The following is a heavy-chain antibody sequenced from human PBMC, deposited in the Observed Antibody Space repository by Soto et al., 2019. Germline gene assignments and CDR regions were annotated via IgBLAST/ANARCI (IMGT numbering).Heavy chain of an antibody. Sequence: EVQLLESGGGLVQPGGSLRPPCAASGSTFTGKAMSGVGRAPGRGLGWVSAISGSGGSTYYADSVKGRFTISRDNSKNTLYLQMNSLRAEDTAVYYCAKDRNGEFYYYGMDVWGQGTTVTVSS. CDR1: GSTFTGKA. D-gene: IGHD4-4*01. CDR3: AKDRNGEFYYYGMDV. J-gene: IGHJ6*02. CDR2: ISGSGGST. V-gene: IGHV3-23*01.